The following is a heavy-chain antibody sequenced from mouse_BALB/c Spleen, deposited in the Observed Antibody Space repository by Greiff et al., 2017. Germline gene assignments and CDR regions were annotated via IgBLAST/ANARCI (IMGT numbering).Heavy chain of an antibody. CDR3: ARLGIYYGNYGFAY. D-gene: IGHD2-1*01. V-gene: IGHV1-7*01. Sequence: LQESGAELAKPGASVKMSCKASGYTFTSYWMHWVKQRPGQGLEWIGYINPSTGYTEYNQKFKDKATLTADKSSSTAYMQLSSLTSEDSAVYYCARLGIYYGNYGFAYWGQGTLVTVSA. CDR1: GYTFTSYW. J-gene: IGHJ3*01. CDR2: INPSTGYT.